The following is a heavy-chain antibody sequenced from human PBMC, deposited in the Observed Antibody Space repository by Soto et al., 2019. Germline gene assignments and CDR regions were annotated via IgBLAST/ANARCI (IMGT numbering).Heavy chain of an antibody. CDR3: ARGGEYSYGGYWFGP. Sequence: QVQLVQSGAEEKKPGASVKVSCNASGYTFTSYAMHWVRKAPGQRLEWMGWINAGNGNTKYSQKFQGRVTITRDTARRGADMERSSRRSEDTAVYYCARGGEYSYGGYWFGPWHQGTLVTVSS. V-gene: IGHV1-3*05. CDR1: GYTFTSYA. CDR2: INAGNGNT. D-gene: IGHD5-18*01. J-gene: IGHJ5*02.